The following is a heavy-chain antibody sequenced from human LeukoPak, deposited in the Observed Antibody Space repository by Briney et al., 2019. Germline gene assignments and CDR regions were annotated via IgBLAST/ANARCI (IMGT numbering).Heavy chain of an antibody. J-gene: IGHJ4*02. CDR3: ARAYCSSGSCFG. CDR2: ITYRSRAS. D-gene: IGHD2-15*01. CDR1: GFTFSSYS. Sequence: GGSLRLSCAASGFTFSSYSMSWVRQAPGKGLEWVSTITYRSRASYYADSVKGRFTISRDNVKNLSYLQMDSLRAEDTAVYYCARAYCSSGSCFGWGQGTLVTVSS. V-gene: IGHV3-48*01.